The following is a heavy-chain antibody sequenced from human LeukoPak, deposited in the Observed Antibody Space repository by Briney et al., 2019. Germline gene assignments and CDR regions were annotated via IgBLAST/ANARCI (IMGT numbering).Heavy chain of an antibody. Sequence: SETLSLTCTVSGGSISSGGYYWSWIRQHPGKGLGWIGYIYYSGSTYYNPSLKSRVTISVDTSKNQFSLKLSSVTAADTAVYYCARAGHWNLNWFDPWGQGTLVTVSS. D-gene: IGHD1-7*01. V-gene: IGHV4-31*03. CDR1: GGSISSGGYY. CDR3: ARAGHWNLNWFDP. J-gene: IGHJ5*02. CDR2: IYYSGST.